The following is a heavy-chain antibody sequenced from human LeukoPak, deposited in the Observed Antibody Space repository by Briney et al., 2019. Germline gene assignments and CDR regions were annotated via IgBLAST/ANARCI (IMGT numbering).Heavy chain of an antibody. Sequence: GGSMRLSCAASGFTFSSYAMSWVRQAPGKGLEWVSAISASGGSTYYADSVKGRFTISTDNSKNTLYLQMNSLRAEDTAVYYCAKGDSGQWLGYYYYGMDVWGKGTTVTVSS. D-gene: IGHD6-19*01. J-gene: IGHJ6*04. CDR1: GFTFSSYA. V-gene: IGHV3-23*01. CDR3: AKGDSGQWLGYYYYGMDV. CDR2: ISASGGST.